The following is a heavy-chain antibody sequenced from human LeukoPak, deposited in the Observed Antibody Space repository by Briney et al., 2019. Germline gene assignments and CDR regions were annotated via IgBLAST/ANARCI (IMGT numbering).Heavy chain of an antibody. V-gene: IGHV3-23*01. J-gene: IGHJ4*02. CDR3: ARQLGYCSDGSCYFDY. D-gene: IGHD2-15*01. CDR1: GFTSSNYA. CDR2: ISGSGEST. Sequence: GGSLRLSCAASGFTSSNYAMSWVRQAPGRGLEWVSAISGSGESTYYADSVKGRFTISRDNSKNTLHLQMNSLRAKDTAVYHCARQLGYCSDGSCYFDYWGQGTLVTVSS.